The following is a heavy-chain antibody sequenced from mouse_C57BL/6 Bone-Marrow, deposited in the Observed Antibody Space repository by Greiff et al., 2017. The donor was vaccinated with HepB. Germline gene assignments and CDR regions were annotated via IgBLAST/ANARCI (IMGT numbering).Heavy chain of an antibody. D-gene: IGHD2-3*01. V-gene: IGHV1-61*01. CDR3: ARTDGYYDAMDY. CDR1: GYTFTSYW. J-gene: IGHJ4*01. Sequence: QVQLKQPGAELVRPGSSVKLSCKASGYTFTSYWMDWVKQRPGQGLEWIGNIYPSDSETHYNQKFKDKATLTVDKSSSTAYMQLSSLTSEDSAVYYCARTDGYYDAMDYWGQGTSVTVSS. CDR2: IYPSDSET.